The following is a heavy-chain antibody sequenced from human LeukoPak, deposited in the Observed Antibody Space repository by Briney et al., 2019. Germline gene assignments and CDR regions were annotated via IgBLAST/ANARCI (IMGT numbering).Heavy chain of an antibody. D-gene: IGHD5-12*01. Sequence: SETLSLTCTVSRGSISGSIRSYYWSWLRPPPGKGLVWIGYISSSGSVNDNPSLRSRVTISVDTSKNQFFLNLSSVSAADTAVYYCARIPLGYSGAYYFDYWGQGTPVTVSP. CDR1: RGSISGSIRSYY. V-gene: IGHV4-4*09. CDR3: ARIPLGYSGAYYFDY. J-gene: IGHJ4*02. CDR2: ISSSGSV.